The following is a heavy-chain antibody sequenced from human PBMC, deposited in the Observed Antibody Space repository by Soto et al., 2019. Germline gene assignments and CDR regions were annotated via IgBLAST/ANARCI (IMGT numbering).Heavy chain of an antibody. Sequence: ASVEVCCTASGYTFNNYAMMWVRQAQRQGLEWMGWINVYNGNTKYAQKVQGRVTMTTDTSTSTAYMELRSLRSDDTAVYYCARGVGSGSYYNQYNWFDPWGQGTLVTVSS. CDR1: GYTFNNYA. J-gene: IGHJ5*02. CDR2: INVYNGNT. CDR3: ARGVGSGSYYNQYNWFDP. D-gene: IGHD3-10*01. V-gene: IGHV1-18*01.